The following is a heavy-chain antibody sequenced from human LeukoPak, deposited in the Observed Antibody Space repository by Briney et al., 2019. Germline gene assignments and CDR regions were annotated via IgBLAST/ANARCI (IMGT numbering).Heavy chain of an antibody. CDR2: ISSSSSYI. V-gene: IGHV3-21*01. Sequence: KPGGSLRLSCAASGFAFSSYSMNWVRQAPGKGLEWVSSISSSSSYIYYADSVKGRFTISRDNAKNSLYLQMNSLRVEDTAVYYCARPSYNSGSFFDYWGQGSLVTVS. J-gene: IGHJ4*02. CDR3: ARPSYNSGSFFDY. D-gene: IGHD3-10*01. CDR1: GFAFSSYS.